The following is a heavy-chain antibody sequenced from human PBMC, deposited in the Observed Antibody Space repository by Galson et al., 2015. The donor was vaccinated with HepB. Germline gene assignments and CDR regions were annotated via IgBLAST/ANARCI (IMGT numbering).Heavy chain of an antibody. CDR3: ARQDDSGSWLEKFDY. J-gene: IGHJ4*02. CDR2: IYYSGST. CDR1: GGSISGSSFY. Sequence: LSLTCSVSGGSISGSSFYWGWIRRPPGRGLEWIGSIYYSGSTYYNSALKNRVTISVDTSKNQFSLKLRSVTAADTAVYYCARQDDSGSWLEKFDYWGQGILVTVSS. V-gene: IGHV4-39*07. D-gene: IGHD6-19*01.